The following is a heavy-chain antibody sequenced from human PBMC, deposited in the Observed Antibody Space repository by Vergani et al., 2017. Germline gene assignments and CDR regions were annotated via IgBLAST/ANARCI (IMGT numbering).Heavy chain of an antibody. CDR3: ARVSPYCSSTSCYFDY. V-gene: IGHV4-34*01. CDR2: INHSGST. J-gene: IGHJ4*02. D-gene: IGHD2-2*01. CDR1: GGSFSGYY. Sequence: QVQLQQWGAGLLKPSETLSLTCAVYGGSFSGYYWSWIRQPPGKGLEWIGEINHSGSTNYNPSLKSRVTISVDTSKNQFSLKLSSVTAADTAVYYCARVSPYCSSTSCYFDYWGQGTLVTVSS.